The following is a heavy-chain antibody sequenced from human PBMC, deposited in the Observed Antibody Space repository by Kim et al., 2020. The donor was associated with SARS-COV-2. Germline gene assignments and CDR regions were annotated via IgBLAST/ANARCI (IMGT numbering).Heavy chain of an antibody. CDR3: ARDQWGPGPLYYYDSSGYNN. CDR1: GGTFSSYA. Sequence: SVKVSCKASGGTFSSYAISWVRQAPGQGLEWMGGIIPIFGTANYAQKCQGRVTITADESTSTAYMELSSLRSEDTAVYYCARDQWGPGPLYYYDSSGYNNWGQGTLVTVSS. CDR2: IIPIFGTA. J-gene: IGHJ4*02. V-gene: IGHV1-69*13. D-gene: IGHD3-22*01.